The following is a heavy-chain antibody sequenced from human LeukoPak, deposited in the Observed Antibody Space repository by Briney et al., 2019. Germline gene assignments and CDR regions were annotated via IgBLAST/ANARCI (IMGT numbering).Heavy chain of an antibody. CDR3: ARGSYCSSTSCYTNWYFDL. Sequence: SETLSLTCTVSGGSISSYYWSWIRQPPGKGLEWIGYIYYSGSTNYNPSLKSRVTISVDTSKNQFSLKLSSVTAADTAVYYCARGSYCSSTSCYTNWYFDLWGRGTLVTVSS. V-gene: IGHV4-59*01. CDR2: IYYSGST. CDR1: GGSISSYY. D-gene: IGHD2-2*02. J-gene: IGHJ2*01.